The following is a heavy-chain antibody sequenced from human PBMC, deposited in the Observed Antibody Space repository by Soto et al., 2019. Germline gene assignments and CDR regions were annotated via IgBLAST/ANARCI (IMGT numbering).Heavy chain of an antibody. CDR2: ISSGSNYI. D-gene: IGHD5-18*01. J-gene: IGHJ4*02. CDR3: ARGYGSADY. Sequence: EVQLVESGGGLVKPGGSLRLSCAASGFTFSSYTMNWVRQAPDKGLEWVSSISSGSNYIYYADSVKGRFTISRDNAKNSLYRQMNSLRAEDTAVYYCARGYGSADYWGQGTLVTVSS. V-gene: IGHV3-21*01. CDR1: GFTFSSYT.